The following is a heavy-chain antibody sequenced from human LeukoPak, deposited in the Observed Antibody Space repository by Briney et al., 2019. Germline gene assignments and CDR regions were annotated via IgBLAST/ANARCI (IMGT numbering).Heavy chain of an antibody. J-gene: IGHJ4*02. CDR2: ISYDGSNK. CDR3: VRDGQELAFDK. CDR1: GFTFSSYG. D-gene: IGHD1-1*01. V-gene: IGHV3-30*03. Sequence: TGGSLRLSCAASGFTFSSYGMHWVRQAPGKGLEWVAVISYDGSNKYYADSVKGRFTISRDNAKNTLYLQMNSLRVEDTAVYSCVRDGQELAFDKWGQGTLVTVSS.